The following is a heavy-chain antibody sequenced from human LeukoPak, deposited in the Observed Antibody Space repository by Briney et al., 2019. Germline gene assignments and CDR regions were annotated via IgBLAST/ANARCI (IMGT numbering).Heavy chain of an antibody. J-gene: IGHJ4*02. CDR2: IYYSGNT. V-gene: IGHV4-39*07. CDR1: GASISSSAYY. Sequence: SETLSLTCIISGASISSSAYYWGWIRQPPGKGLEWIGTIYYSGNTYYNPSLQSRVTISVDTSKNQFSLKLSSVTAADTAVYYCARSSRSWSTFDYWGQGTLVTVSS. D-gene: IGHD6-13*01. CDR3: ARSSRSWSTFDY.